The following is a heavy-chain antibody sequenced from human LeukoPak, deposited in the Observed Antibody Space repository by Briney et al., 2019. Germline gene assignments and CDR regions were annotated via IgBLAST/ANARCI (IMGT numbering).Heavy chain of an antibody. Sequence: GGSLRLSCAASGFIFSDHYIDWVRQAPGKGLEWVGRSRNKARGYIIEYAASVKGRFTISRDNAKNSLYLQMNSLRAEDTAVYYCARDFLAYCGGDCYSTGRSLDYWGQGTLVTVSS. D-gene: IGHD2-21*02. V-gene: IGHV3-72*01. CDR2: SRNKARGYII. CDR1: GFIFSDHY. J-gene: IGHJ4*02. CDR3: ARDFLAYCGGDCYSTGRSLDY.